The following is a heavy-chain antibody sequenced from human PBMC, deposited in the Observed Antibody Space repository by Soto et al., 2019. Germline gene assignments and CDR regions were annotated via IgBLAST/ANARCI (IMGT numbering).Heavy chain of an antibody. D-gene: IGHD3-22*01. Sequence: GASVKVSCKVSGYTLTELSMHWVRQAPGKGLEWMGGFDPEDGETIYAQKFQDRVTMTEDTSTDTAYMELTSLRSEDTAVYYCATEGYYDSSGYRDYWGQGTLVTVSS. CDR3: ATEGYYDSSGYRDY. J-gene: IGHJ4*02. CDR2: FDPEDGET. V-gene: IGHV1-24*01. CDR1: GYTLTELS.